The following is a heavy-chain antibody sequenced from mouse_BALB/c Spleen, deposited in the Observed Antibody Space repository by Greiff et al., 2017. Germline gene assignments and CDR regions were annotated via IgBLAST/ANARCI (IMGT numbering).Heavy chain of an antibody. CDR2: ISSGGST. V-gene: IGHV5-6-5*01. D-gene: IGHD4-1*01. CDR1: GFTFSSYA. Sequence: EVKVVESGGGLVKPGGSLKLSCAASGFTFSSYAMSWVRQTPEKRLEWVASISSGGSTYYPDSVKGRFTISRDNARNILYLQMSSLRSEDTAMYYCARKNWDGEMDYWGQGTSVTVSS. CDR3: ARKNWDGEMDY. J-gene: IGHJ4*01.